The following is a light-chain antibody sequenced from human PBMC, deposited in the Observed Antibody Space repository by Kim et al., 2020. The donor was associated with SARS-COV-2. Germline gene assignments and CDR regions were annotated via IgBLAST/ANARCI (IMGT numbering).Light chain of an antibody. Sequence: DVVMTQSPLSLPVTLGQPASISCRSSQSLVHSDGNTYLNWFQQRPGQSPRRLIYKVSYRDSGVPDRFSGSWSGTDFTLKISRVEAEDVGVYYCMQGTHWPLTFGCGTKVDIK. CDR2: KVS. J-gene: IGKJ4*01. V-gene: IGKV2-30*02. CDR1: QSLVHSDGNTY. CDR3: MQGTHWPLT.